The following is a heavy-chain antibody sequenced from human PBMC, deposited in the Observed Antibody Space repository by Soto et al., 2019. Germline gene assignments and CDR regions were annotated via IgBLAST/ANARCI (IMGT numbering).Heavy chain of an antibody. D-gene: IGHD2-15*01. CDR2: IIPMFATP. J-gene: IGHJ6*02. Sequence: QDHLVQSGAAVKKPASSVKISCRSTGGTFSTYAFSWVRQAPGQGLEWMGGIIPMFATPIYAQKYQGRVTITADDSTSTAYMEVTSLRSNDTAVYFCARGEYDVVVMAGTSRGYQPAYHGMDVWGQGPSVTVSS. V-gene: IGHV1-69*12. CDR1: GGTFSTYA. CDR3: ARGEYDVVVMAGTSRGYQPAYHGMDV.